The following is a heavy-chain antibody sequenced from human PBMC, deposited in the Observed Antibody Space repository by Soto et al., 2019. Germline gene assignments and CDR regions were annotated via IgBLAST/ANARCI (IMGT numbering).Heavy chain of an antibody. D-gene: IGHD3-10*01. J-gene: IGHJ4*02. V-gene: IGHV1-69*04. CDR3: ASSYGSGYRAFDY. Sequence: QVQLVQSGAEVKRPGSSVKVSCKASGDTFSLYSINWVRQAPGLGLEWMGRVNPILSMSNYAQRFQGRVTMTADKSTSTADMELSGLRSEDTAMYYCASSYGSGYRAFDYWGQGALVTVSS. CDR2: VNPILSMS. CDR1: GDTFSLYS.